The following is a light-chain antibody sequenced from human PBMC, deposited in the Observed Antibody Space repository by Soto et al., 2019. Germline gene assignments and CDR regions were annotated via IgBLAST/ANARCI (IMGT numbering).Light chain of an antibody. Sequence: QSALAQPASVSGSPGQSITISCTGSSNDVGRYSYVSWYQQHPGKIPKLIIYEVSLRPSGISDRFSASKSGNTASLTISGLQAEDEAAYYCASYTSDTSRLFGTGTKVTVL. V-gene: IGLV2-14*01. CDR1: SNDVGRYSY. CDR3: ASYTSDTSRL. CDR2: EVS. J-gene: IGLJ1*01.